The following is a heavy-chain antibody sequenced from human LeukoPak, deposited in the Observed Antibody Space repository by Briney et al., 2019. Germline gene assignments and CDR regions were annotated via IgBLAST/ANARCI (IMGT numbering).Heavy chain of an antibody. J-gene: IGHJ4*02. V-gene: IGHV3-23*01. Sequence: GGSLRLSCAASGFTFSSYAMSWVRQAPGKGLEWVSAISGSGGSTYYADSVKGRFTISRDNSWNTLYLQMNSLRAEDTAVYYCAIGSRLRPFDYWGQGTLVTVSS. CDR2: ISGSGGST. CDR3: AIGSRLRPFDY. D-gene: IGHD6-13*01. CDR1: GFTFSSYA.